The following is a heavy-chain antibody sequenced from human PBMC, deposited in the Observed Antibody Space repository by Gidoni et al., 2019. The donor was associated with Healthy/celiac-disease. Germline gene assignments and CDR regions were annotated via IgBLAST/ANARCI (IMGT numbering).Heavy chain of an antibody. CDR3: ARGPTFLDY. CDR1: GFPFSSYA. J-gene: IGHJ4*02. V-gene: IGHV3-30-3*01. CDR2: ISYDGSNK. D-gene: IGHD3-16*01. Sequence: QVQLVESGVGVVQPGRSLSLSCAASGFPFSSYAMHGVRQSPGKGLEWGAVISYDGSNKYYADSVKGRFTISRDNSKNTLYLQMNSLRAEDTAVYYCARGPTFLDYWGQGTLVTVSS.